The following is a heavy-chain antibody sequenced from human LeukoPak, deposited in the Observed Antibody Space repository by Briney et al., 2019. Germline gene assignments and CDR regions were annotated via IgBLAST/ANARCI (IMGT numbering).Heavy chain of an antibody. CDR2: ISSSSSYI. D-gene: IGHD2-21*01. Sequence: PGGSLRLSCAASGFTFSSYSMNWVRQAPGKGLEWVSSISSSSSYIYYADSVKGRFTISRDNAKNSLYLQMNSLRAEDTAVYYCARDRGTYCGGDCSDYWGQGTLVTVSS. J-gene: IGHJ4*02. V-gene: IGHV3-21*01. CDR1: GFTFSSYS. CDR3: ARDRGTYCGGDCSDY.